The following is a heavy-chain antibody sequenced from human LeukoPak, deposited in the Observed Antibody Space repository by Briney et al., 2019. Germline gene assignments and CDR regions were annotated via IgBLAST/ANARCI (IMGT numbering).Heavy chain of an antibody. J-gene: IGHJ3*02. V-gene: IGHV3-7*03. CDR3: ARDRGYSTFDI. CDR1: GFTSSTYW. Sequence: GGSLRLSCAASGFTSSTYWMSWVRQSPGNGLKWVANINQDGTEKNYLDSVKGRFTIAGENAENSVCLQMSSLRAEDTAVYYCARDRGYSTFDIWGQGTMVTVSS. D-gene: IGHD5-18*01. CDR2: INQDGTEK.